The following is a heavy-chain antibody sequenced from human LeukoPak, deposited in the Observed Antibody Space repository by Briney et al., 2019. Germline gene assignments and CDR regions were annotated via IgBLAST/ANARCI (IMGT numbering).Heavy chain of an antibody. CDR1: GGTFSSYA. J-gene: IGHJ3*02. D-gene: IGHD1-1*01. CDR3: AREKDWKGAFDI. V-gene: IGHV1-69*13. Sequence: SVKVSCKASGGTFSSYAISWVRQAPGQGLEWMGGIIPIFGTANYAQKFQGRVTITADESTSTAYMELSSLRSEDTAVYYCAREKDWKGAFDIWGQGTMVTVSS. CDR2: IIPIFGTA.